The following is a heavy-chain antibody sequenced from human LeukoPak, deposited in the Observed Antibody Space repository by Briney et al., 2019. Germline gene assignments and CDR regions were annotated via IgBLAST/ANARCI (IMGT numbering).Heavy chain of an antibody. Sequence: SETLSLTCTVSGGSISSYYWSWIRQPPGKGLEWIGYIYYSGSTNYNPSLKSRVTISVDTSKNQFSLRLSSVTAVDTAVYYCARSYNSDWYFDSWGQGTLVTVSS. D-gene: IGHD6-19*01. V-gene: IGHV4-59*01. CDR1: GGSISSYY. J-gene: IGHJ4*02. CDR3: ARSYNSDWYFDS. CDR2: IYYSGST.